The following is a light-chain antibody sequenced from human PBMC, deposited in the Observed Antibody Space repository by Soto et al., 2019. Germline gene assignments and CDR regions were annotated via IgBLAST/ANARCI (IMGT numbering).Light chain of an antibody. CDR3: QAWDSSTVV. CDR1: KWGDKY. J-gene: IGLJ2*01. CDR2: QAS. V-gene: IGLV3-1*01. Sequence: SYELTQPPSVSVSPGQTASITCSGDKWGDKYACWYQQKPGQSPVLVIYQASKRPSGIPERFSGSNSGNTATLTISGNQGMDEADYYCQAWDSSTVVFGGGTKLTVL.